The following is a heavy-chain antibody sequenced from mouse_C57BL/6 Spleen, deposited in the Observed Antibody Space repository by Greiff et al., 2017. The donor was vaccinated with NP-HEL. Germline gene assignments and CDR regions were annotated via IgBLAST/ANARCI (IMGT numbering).Heavy chain of an antibody. Sequence: QVQLKESGAELAKPGASVKLSCKASGYTFTSYWMHWVKQRPGQGLEWIGYINPSSGYTKYNQKFKDKATLTADKSSSTAYMQLSSLTYEDSAVYYCAGLNEDYERDFDYWGQGTTLTVSS. V-gene: IGHV1-7*01. D-gene: IGHD2-4*01. CDR3: AGLNEDYERDFDY. CDR1: GYTFTSYW. CDR2: INPSSGYT. J-gene: IGHJ2*01.